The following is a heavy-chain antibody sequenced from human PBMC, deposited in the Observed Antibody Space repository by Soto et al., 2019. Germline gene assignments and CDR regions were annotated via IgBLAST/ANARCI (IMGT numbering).Heavy chain of an antibody. J-gene: IGHJ3*02. V-gene: IGHV1-2*02. CDR3: ARAALRITMIVVVIRNAFDI. CDR2: INPNSGGT. Sequence: QVQLVQSGAEVKKPGASVKVSCKASGYTFTGYYMHWVRQAPGQGLEWMGWINPNSGGTNYAQKFQVRVTMTRDTSISTAYMELSRLRSDDTAVYYCARAALRITMIVVVIRNAFDIWGQGTMVTVSS. D-gene: IGHD3-22*01. CDR1: GYTFTGYY.